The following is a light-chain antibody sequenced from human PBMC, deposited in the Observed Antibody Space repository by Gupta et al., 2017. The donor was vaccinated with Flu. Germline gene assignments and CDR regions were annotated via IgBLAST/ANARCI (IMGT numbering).Light chain of an antibody. CDR2: AAS. J-gene: IGKJ4*01. CDR1: QGISSW. Sequence: DIQMTQSPSSVSASVGDRVTITCRASQGISSWLDWYQQKPGKTPKLLVYAASRGESGVPSRFSGSGSGTDFTLTISSLQPEDFANYYCQQYNSFHCFGGGTKVEIK. CDR3: QQYNSFHC. V-gene: IGKV1-12*01.